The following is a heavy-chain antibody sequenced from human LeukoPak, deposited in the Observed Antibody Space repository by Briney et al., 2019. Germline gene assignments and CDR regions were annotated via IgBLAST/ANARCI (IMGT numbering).Heavy chain of an antibody. J-gene: IGHJ3*02. CDR1: RASNTRLYSS. CDR2: IYDSGST. D-gene: IGHD2-15*01. Sequence: TLSVGTIVARASNTRLYSSRRALRKPTTQSGGSMGNIYDSGSTYYNPSLKSRITISVDTSENRFSLKLSSVTATDTAVYYSARDCSGSSCYGAFDIWGQATMATVSS. CDR3: ARDCSGSSCYGAFDI. V-gene: IGHV4-30-4*01.